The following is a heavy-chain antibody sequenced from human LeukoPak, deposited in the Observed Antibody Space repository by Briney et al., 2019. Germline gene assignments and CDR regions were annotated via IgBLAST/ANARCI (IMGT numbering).Heavy chain of an antibody. CDR1: GGSFSGYY. J-gene: IGHJ4*02. CDR2: INHSGST. V-gene: IGHV4-34*01. CDR3: AIQPSHYYSSGSYNLAWGSVHFDY. D-gene: IGHD3-10*01. Sequence: SETLSLTCAVYGGSFSGYYWSWIRQPPERGLEWIGEINHSGSTNYNPSLKSRVTISVDTSKNQFSLKLSSVTAADTAVYYCAIQPSHYYSSGSYNLAWGSVHFDYWGQGTLVTVSS.